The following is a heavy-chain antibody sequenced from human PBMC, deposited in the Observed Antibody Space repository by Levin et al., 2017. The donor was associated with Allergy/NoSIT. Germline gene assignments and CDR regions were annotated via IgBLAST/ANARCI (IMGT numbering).Heavy chain of an antibody. CDR1: FFSICIFF. V-gene: IGHV4-59*08. Sequence: SAPLSLPFLFSFFSICIFFFFFILFLSFPFLSFLGPFSYRGSTNYNPSLKSRVTISVDTSKNQFSLKLTSVTAADTAVYYCARHVYSDGSPFDSWGLGSLVTVSS. CDR2: FSYRGST. J-gene: IGHJ4*02. D-gene: IGHD5-18*01. CDR3: ARHVYSDGSPFDS.